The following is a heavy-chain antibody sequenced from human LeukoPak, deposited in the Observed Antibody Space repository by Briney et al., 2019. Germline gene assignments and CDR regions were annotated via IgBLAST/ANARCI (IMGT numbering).Heavy chain of an antibody. J-gene: IGHJ3*02. D-gene: IGHD4-17*01. CDR2: IYYSGST. CDR1: GGSISSSSYY. CDR3: ARVGMTTVTTYHAFDI. V-gene: IGHV4-39*07. Sequence: SETLSLTCTVSGGSISSSSYYWGWIRQPPGKGLEWIGSIYYSGSTYYNPSLKSRVTISVDTSRNQFSLKLSSVTAADTAVYYCARVGMTTVTTYHAFDIWGQGTMVTVSS.